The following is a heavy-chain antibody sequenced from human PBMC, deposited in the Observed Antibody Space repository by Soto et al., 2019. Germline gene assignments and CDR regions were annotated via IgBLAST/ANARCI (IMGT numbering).Heavy chain of an antibody. D-gene: IGHD6-6*01. CDR1: GGTFSSYA. V-gene: IGHV1-69*01. CDR3: ARESRIPYSSSVGMDV. CDR2: IIPIFGTA. Sequence: GASVKGSCKASGGTFSSYAISWVRQAPGQGLDWMGGIIPIFGTANYARNFRFRVTITSDGSTITSDIELSSLRSEDTAVYYSARESRIPYSSSVGMDVWGQGTTVTFSS. J-gene: IGHJ6*02.